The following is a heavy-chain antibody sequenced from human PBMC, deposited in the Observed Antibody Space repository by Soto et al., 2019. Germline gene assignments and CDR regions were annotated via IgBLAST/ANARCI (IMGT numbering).Heavy chain of an antibody. CDR2: MNPNSGNT. V-gene: IGHV1-8*01. CDR1: VYTFTSYD. D-gene: IGHD2-15*01. J-gene: IGHJ5*02. Sequence: ASVKVSCKASVYTFTSYDINWVRQATGQGLEWMGWMNPNSGNTGYAQKFQGRVTMTRNTSISTAYMELSSLRSEDTAVYYCARRDIVGGWFDPWGLGTLVTVSS. CDR3: ARRDIVGGWFDP.